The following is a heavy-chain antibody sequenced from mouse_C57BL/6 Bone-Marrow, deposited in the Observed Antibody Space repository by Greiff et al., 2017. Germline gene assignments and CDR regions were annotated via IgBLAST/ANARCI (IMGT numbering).Heavy chain of an antibody. CDR2: ISTYNGDA. J-gene: IGHJ3*01. CDR1: GYTFTDYA. Sequence: VQLQESGPELVRPGVSVKISCKGSGYTFTDYAMHWVKQSHAKSLEWIGVISTYNGDASYNQKFKDKATMTVDKSSSTAYMELARLTSEDAAVYYCARLGRFAYWGQGTLVTVSA. V-gene: IGHV1-67*01. D-gene: IGHD4-1*01. CDR3: ARLGRFAY.